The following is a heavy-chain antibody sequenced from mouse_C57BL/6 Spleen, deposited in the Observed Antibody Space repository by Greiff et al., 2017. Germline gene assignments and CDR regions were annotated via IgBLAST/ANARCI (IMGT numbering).Heavy chain of an antibody. CDR2: INPYNGGT. CDR3: ARRGGTTPWFAY. D-gene: IGHD2-14*01. V-gene: IGHV1-19*01. Sequence: EVQLQQSGPVLVKPGASVKMSCKASGYTFTDYYMNWVKQSHGKSLEWIGVINPYNGGTNYNQKFKGKATLTADKSSSTAYMELNSLTSEDSAVYYCARRGGTTPWFAYWGQGTLVTVSA. J-gene: IGHJ3*01. CDR1: GYTFTDYY.